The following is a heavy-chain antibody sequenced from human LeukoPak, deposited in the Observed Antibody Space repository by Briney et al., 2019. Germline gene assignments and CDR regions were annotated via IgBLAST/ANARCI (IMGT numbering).Heavy chain of an antibody. CDR2: INPNSGGT. Sequence: ASVKVSCKASGYTFTGYYMHWVRQAPGQGLEWMGWINPNSGGTDYAQKFQGRVTMTRDTSISTAYMELSRLRSDDTAVYYCARDRSGTGLFDYWGQGTLVTVSS. J-gene: IGHJ4*02. D-gene: IGHD1-7*01. V-gene: IGHV1-2*02. CDR3: ARDRSGTGLFDY. CDR1: GYTFTGYY.